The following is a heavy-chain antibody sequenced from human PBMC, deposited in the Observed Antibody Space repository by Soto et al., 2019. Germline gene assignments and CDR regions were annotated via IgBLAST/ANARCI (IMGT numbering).Heavy chain of an antibody. J-gene: IGHJ4*02. Sequence: EVQLVESGGGLVQPGGPLRLSCAASGFTFRTYSLNWVRKAPGKGLEWVSYISSSSSTINYADSVKGRFTISRDNAKNSLYLQMNSLRAEDTAVYYCARDLNYGLFDYWGQGTLVTVSS. CDR2: ISSSSSTI. V-gene: IGHV3-48*01. CDR3: ARDLNYGLFDY. CDR1: GFTFRTYS. D-gene: IGHD4-17*01.